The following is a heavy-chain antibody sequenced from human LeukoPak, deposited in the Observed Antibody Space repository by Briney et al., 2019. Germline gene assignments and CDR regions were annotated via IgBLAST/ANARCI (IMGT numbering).Heavy chain of an antibody. CDR3: ARERTTIVSGTTIGAY. V-gene: IGHV3-48*04. Sequence: GGSLRLSCAASGFTFSSYWMSWVRQAPGKRLEWISYIAGGGDTIYYADSVKGRFTISRDNAKNSLYLQMNSLRADDTAVYYCARERTTIVSGTTIGAYWGQGTLVTVSS. D-gene: IGHD2/OR15-2a*01. CDR2: IAGGGDTI. CDR1: GFTFSSYW. J-gene: IGHJ4*02.